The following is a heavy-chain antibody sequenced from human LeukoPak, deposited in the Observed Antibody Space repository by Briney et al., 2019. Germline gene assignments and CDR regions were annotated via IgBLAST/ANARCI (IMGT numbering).Heavy chain of an antibody. CDR1: GSSISSSSYY. Sequence: SETLSLTCTVSGSSISSSSYYWGWIRQPPGKGLEWIGSIYYSGSTYYNPSLKSRVTISVDTSKNQFSLKLSSVTAADTAVYYCARSPNWNIYYFDYWGQGTLVTVSS. V-gene: IGHV4-39*07. D-gene: IGHD1/OR15-1a*01. CDR3: ARSPNWNIYYFDY. J-gene: IGHJ4*02. CDR2: IYYSGST.